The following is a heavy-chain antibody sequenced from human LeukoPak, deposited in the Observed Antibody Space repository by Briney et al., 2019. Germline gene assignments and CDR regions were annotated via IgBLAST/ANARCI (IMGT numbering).Heavy chain of an antibody. J-gene: IGHJ4*02. D-gene: IGHD2-2*01. V-gene: IGHV4-39*01. Sequence: PSETLSLTCTVSGGSISSSSYYWGWLRQPPGKGLEWIGSIYYSGSTYYNPSLKSRVTISVDASKNQFSLKLSSVTAADTAVYYCARLGCSSTSCFDYWGQGTLVTVSS. CDR1: GGSISSSSYY. CDR3: ARLGCSSTSCFDY. CDR2: IYYSGST.